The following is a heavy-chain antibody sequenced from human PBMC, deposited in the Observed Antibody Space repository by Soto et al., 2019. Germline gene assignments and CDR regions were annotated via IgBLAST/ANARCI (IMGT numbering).Heavy chain of an antibody. CDR3: VRGIYKYGYSAFDI. D-gene: IGHD5-18*01. Sequence: SQTLSLTCAISGDSVSSNSAAWNWIRQSPSRGLEWLGRTYYRSKWYNDYAVSVKSRITINPDTSKNQFSLQLNSVTAADTAVYFCVRGIYKYGYSAFDIWGQGTMVTVSS. J-gene: IGHJ3*02. CDR2: TYYRSKWYN. CDR1: GDSVSSNSAA. V-gene: IGHV6-1*01.